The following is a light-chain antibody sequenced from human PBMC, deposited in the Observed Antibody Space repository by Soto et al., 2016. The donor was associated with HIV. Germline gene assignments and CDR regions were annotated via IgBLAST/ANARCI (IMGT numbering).Light chain of an antibody. J-gene: IGKJ1*01. CDR1: QDIGNY. Sequence: DIQMTQSPSSLSASVGDRITITCRATQDIGNYLAWYQQKAGKAPQLLIYGASTLQSGVPSRFSGSGSGTDFSLTITSLRPEDVATYYCQKYNSPPRTFGQGTMVE. V-gene: IGKV1-27*01. CDR3: QKYNSPPRT. CDR2: GAS.